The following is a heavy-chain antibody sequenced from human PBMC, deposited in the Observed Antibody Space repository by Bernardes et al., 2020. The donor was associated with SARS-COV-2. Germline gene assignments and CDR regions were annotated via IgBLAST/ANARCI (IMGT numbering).Heavy chain of an antibody. J-gene: IGHJ4*02. CDR3: AHRPGGWYAGYFDY. CDR2: IYWDDDK. D-gene: IGHD6-19*01. V-gene: IGHV2-5*02. Sequence: SGPTLVKPTQTLTLTCTFSGFSLSTSGVGVGWIRQPPGKALEWLALIYWDDDKRYSPSLKSRLTITKDTSKNQVVLTMTNMDPVDTATYYCAHRPGGWYAGYFDYWGQGTLVTVSS. CDR1: GFSLSTSGVG.